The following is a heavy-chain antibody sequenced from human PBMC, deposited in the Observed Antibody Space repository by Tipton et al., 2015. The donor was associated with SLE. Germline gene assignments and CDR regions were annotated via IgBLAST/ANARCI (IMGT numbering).Heavy chain of an antibody. CDR2: ISSTSDFL. D-gene: IGHD3-10*01. J-gene: IGHJ3*02. CDR3: ARDWGWLKHFDM. CDR1: GFTFSTYT. Sequence: VQLVQSGGGLVKPGGSLRLSCAASGFTFSTYTMSWVRQAPGKGLEWVSYISSTSDFLDYAHSVKGRFTISRDNAKNSLYLQMNSLRAEDTAVYYCARDWGWLKHFDMWGPGTMVTVSS. V-gene: IGHV3-21*03.